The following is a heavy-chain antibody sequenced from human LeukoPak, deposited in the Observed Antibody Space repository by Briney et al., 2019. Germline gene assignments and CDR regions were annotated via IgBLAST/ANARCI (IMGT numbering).Heavy chain of an antibody. Sequence: SETLSLTCTVSGGSISSYYWSWIRQPPGKGLEWIGYIYHSGSTYYNPSLKSRVTISVDRSKNQFSLKLSSVTAADTAVYYCARVSAAATDDYWGQGTLVTVSS. CDR1: GGSISSYY. D-gene: IGHD2-15*01. V-gene: IGHV4-59*12. CDR3: ARVSAAATDDY. J-gene: IGHJ4*02. CDR2: IYHSGST.